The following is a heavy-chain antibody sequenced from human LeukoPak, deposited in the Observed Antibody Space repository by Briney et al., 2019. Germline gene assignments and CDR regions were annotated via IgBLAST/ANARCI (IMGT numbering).Heavy chain of an antibody. D-gene: IGHD6-19*01. J-gene: IGHJ4*02. Sequence: GGSLSLSCGASGFLFRNALLNGVRQAPGKGLEGVGRIRSTTDGGTTDNAAPVKGRFTISRDASKNTLYLQMDSLKTEDTAVYYCTTDLSWLVLYWGQGTLVTVSS. CDR1: GFLFRNAL. CDR3: TTDLSWLVLY. CDR2: IRSTTDGGTT. V-gene: IGHV3-15*07.